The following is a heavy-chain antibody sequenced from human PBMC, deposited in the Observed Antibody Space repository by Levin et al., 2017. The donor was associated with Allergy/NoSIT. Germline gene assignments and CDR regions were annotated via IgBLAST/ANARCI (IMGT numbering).Heavy chain of an antibody. CDR3: ARGRAYCSGGYCYNWFDP. V-gene: IGHV4-34*01. CDR2: VHHSGRT. CDR1: GGSFSDYY. D-gene: IGHD2-15*01. Sequence: SETLSLTCAVYGGSFSDYYWNWIRQSPGKGLEWIGEVHHSGRTNYNPSLKSRVTISADTTKNQFSLKLTSVTAADTTVYYCARGRAYCSGGYCYNWFDPWGQGTLVTVSS. J-gene: IGHJ5*02.